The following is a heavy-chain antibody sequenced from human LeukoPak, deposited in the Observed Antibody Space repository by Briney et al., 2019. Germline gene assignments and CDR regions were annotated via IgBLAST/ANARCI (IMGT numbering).Heavy chain of an antibody. Sequence: PSETLSLTCTVSGGSISSSSYYWGWIRQPPGKGLEWIGSIYYSGSTYYNPSLKSRVTISVDTSKNQFSLKLSSVTAADTAVYYCARGLVVPAVRLTDWGQGTLVTVSS. CDR3: ARGLVVPAVRLTD. CDR1: GGSISSSSYY. J-gene: IGHJ4*02. V-gene: IGHV4-39*01. CDR2: IYYSGST. D-gene: IGHD2-2*01.